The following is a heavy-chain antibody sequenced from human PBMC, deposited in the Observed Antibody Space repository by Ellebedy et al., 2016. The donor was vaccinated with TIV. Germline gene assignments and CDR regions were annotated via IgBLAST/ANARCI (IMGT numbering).Heavy chain of an antibody. J-gene: IGHJ6*02. CDR2: ISGDGGST. CDR1: GFPFDDYA. V-gene: IGHV3-43*02. Sequence: PGGSLRLSCAASGFPFDDYAMHWVRQAPGKGLEWVSLISGDGGSTYYADSVKGRFTISRDNSKNSLYLQMNSLRTEDTALYYCAKAIRRCSSTSCYARYYYYGMDVWGQGTTVTVSS. CDR3: AKAIRRCSSTSCYARYYYYGMDV. D-gene: IGHD2-2*01.